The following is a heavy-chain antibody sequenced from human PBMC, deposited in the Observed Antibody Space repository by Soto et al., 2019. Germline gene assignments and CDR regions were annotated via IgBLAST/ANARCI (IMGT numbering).Heavy chain of an antibody. J-gene: IGHJ4*02. CDR3: ARASIAAADFDY. V-gene: IGHV4-31*03. CDR2: IYYSGST. Sequence: QVQLQESGPGLVKPSQTLSLTCTVSGGSISSGGYYWSWIRQHPGKGLEWIGYIYYSGSTYYNPSLKSRVTLSVDTSKNQFSLKRSSVTAADTAVYYCARASIAAADFDYWGQGTLVTVSS. D-gene: IGHD6-13*01. CDR1: GGSISSGGYY.